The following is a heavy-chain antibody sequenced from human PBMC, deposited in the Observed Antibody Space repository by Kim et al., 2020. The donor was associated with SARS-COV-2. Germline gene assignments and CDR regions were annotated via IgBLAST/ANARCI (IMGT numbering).Heavy chain of an antibody. CDR2: ISYDGSNK. Sequence: GGSLRLSCAASGFTFSSYGMHWVRQAPGKGLEWVAVISYDGSNKYYADSVKGRFTISRDNSKNTLYLQMNSLRAEDTAVYYCAKEGYYDSSGYYRTPYY. D-gene: IGHD3-22*01. CDR1: GFTFSSYG. V-gene: IGHV3-30*18. J-gene: IGHJ6*01. CDR3: AKEGYYDSSGYYRTPYY.